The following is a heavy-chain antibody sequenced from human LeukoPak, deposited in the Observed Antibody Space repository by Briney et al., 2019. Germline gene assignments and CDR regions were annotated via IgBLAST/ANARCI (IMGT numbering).Heavy chain of an antibody. V-gene: IGHV1-2*02. J-gene: IGHJ4*02. Sequence: ASVKVSCKASGYTFTGYYMHWVRQAPGQGLEWMGWINPNSGGTNYAQKFQGRATMTRDTSISTAYMELSRLRSDDTAVYYCARDQLNYYDSSGLHYWGQGTLVTVSS. CDR3: ARDQLNYYDSSGLHY. D-gene: IGHD3-22*01. CDR2: INPNSGGT. CDR1: GYTFTGYY.